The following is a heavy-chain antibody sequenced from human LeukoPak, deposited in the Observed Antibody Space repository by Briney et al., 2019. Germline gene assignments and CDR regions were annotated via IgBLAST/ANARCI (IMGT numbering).Heavy chain of an antibody. CDR2: VNSDGSTT. D-gene: IGHD6-13*01. J-gene: IGHJ4*02. Sequence: GGSLRLSCAASGFPFSNYWMHWVRQAPGKGLVWVSRVNSDGSTTNYADSVKGRFTISRDNAENTLNMRMNSLRPEDTAVYYCARGYYSSSRFDSWGQGTLVTVSS. V-gene: IGHV3-74*01. CDR3: ARGYYSSSRFDS. CDR1: GFPFSNYW.